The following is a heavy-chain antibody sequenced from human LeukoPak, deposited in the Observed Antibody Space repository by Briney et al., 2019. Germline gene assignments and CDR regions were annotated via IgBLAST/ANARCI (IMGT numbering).Heavy chain of an antibody. CDR3: ATQQGSLYYYYYMDV. D-gene: IGHD6-13*01. CDR2: IYHSGST. Sequence: KTSETLSLTCTVSGYSISSGYYWGWIRQPPGKGLEWIGSIYHSGSTYYNPSLKSRVTISVGTSKNQFSLKLSSVTAADTAVYYCATQQGSLYYYYYMDVWGKGSTVTVSS. V-gene: IGHV4-38-2*02. J-gene: IGHJ6*03. CDR1: GYSISSGYY.